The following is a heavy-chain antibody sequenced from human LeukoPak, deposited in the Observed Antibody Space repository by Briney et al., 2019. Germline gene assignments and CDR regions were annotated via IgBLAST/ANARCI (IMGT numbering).Heavy chain of an antibody. CDR2: IYYSGIS. D-gene: IGHD3-3*01. V-gene: IGHV4-59*01. Sequence: SETLSLTCTVSGGSISTYYWSWIRQPPGKGLEWTGYIYYSGISNYNPSLKSRVTISVDTSKNQFSLRLSSVTAADTAVYYCARVNSGSYDFWSGYYSYYFDYWGQGTLVTVSS. J-gene: IGHJ4*02. CDR3: ARVNSGSYDFWSGYYSYYFDY. CDR1: GGSISTYY.